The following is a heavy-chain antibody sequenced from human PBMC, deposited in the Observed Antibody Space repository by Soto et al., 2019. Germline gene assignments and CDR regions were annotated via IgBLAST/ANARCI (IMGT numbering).Heavy chain of an antibody. J-gene: IGHJ4*02. V-gene: IGHV1-2*02. Sequence: DSVKVSCKASGYTFTGYYLHWVRQAPGQDLEWMGWINPNSGMTNSVQKFQGRVTMTRDTSITTAYMELSRLKSDDTAVYYCARKEMTTLPNFDYWGQGTRVTVSS. D-gene: IGHD4-17*01. CDR2: INPNSGMT. CDR3: ARKEMTTLPNFDY. CDR1: GYTFTGYY.